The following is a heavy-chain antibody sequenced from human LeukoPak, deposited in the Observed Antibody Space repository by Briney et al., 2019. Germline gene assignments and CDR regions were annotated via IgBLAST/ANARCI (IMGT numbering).Heavy chain of an antibody. Sequence: PSETLSLTCAVSGGSISGGGYSWSWIRQPPGQGLEWIVYIYHSGSPYYNPSLKSRVTISVDRSKNQFSLKLSSVTAADTAVYYWARDQGGYKDWGQGTLVTVSS. CDR1: GGSISGGGYS. CDR2: IYHSGSP. V-gene: IGHV4-30-2*01. CDR3: ARDQGGYKD. J-gene: IGHJ4*02. D-gene: IGHD5-24*01.